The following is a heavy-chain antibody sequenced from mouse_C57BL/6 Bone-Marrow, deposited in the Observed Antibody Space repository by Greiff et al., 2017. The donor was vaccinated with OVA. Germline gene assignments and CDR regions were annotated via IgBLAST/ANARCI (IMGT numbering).Heavy chain of an antibody. D-gene: IGHD4-1*01. CDR1: GFTFSSYG. V-gene: IGHV5-6*01. J-gene: IGHJ3*01. Sequence: EVQRVESGGDLVKPGGSLKLSCAASGFTFSSYGMSWVRQTPDKRLEWVATISSGGSYTYYPDSVKGRLTISRDNAKHTLYLQMSSLKSEDTAMYYCARPLNWDWFAYWGQGTLVTVSA. CDR3: ARPLNWDWFAY. CDR2: ISSGGSYT.